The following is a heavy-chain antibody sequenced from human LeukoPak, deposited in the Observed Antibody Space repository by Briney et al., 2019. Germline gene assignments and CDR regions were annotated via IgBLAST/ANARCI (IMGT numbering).Heavy chain of an antibody. J-gene: IGHJ4*02. D-gene: IGHD6-19*01. V-gene: IGHV4-59*01. CDR2: IYYSGTT. Sequence: SETLSLTCTVSGAYINSYYWSWIRQPPGEGLEWIGYIYYSGTTNYNPPLKSRVTISVDTSKNQFSLKLTSVTAADTAVYYCARVAPYSSGWYVAYWGQGTLVTVSS. CDR3: ARVAPYSSGWYVAY. CDR1: GAYINSYY.